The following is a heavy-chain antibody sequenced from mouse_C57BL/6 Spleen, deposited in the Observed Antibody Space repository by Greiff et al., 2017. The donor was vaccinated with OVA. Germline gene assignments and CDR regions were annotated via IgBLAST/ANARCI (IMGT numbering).Heavy chain of an antibody. CDR1: GYTFTSYW. CDR3: ARGDYYYGRGSYAMDY. V-gene: IGHV1-55*01. D-gene: IGHD1-1*01. CDR2: IYPGSGST. J-gene: IGHJ4*01. Sequence: QVQLQQPGAELVKPGASVKMSCKASGYTFTSYWITWVKQRPGQGLEWIGDIYPGSGSTNYNEKFKSKATLTVDTSSSTAYMQLSSLTSEDSAVYYCARGDYYYGRGSYAMDYWGQGTSVTVSS.